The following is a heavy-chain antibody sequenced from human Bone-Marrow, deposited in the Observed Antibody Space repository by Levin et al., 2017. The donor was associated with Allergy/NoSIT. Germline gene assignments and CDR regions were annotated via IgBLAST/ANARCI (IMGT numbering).Heavy chain of an antibody. Sequence: PGGSLRLSCAASGFTFSSYWMSWVRQAPGKGLEWVANIKQDGSEKYYVDSVKGRFTISRDNAKNSLYLQMNSLRAEDTAVYYCARKTMVQGVMSRWFDPWGQGTLVTVSS. J-gene: IGHJ5*02. V-gene: IGHV3-7*03. CDR3: ARKTMVQGVMSRWFDP. D-gene: IGHD3-10*01. CDR1: GFTFSSYW. CDR2: IKQDGSEK.